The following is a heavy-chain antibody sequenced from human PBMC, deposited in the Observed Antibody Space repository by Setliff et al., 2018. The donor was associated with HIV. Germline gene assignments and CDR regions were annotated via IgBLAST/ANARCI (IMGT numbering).Heavy chain of an antibody. CDR1: GYTFTNYD. Sequence: ASVKVSCKASGYTFTNYDISWVRQAPGQGLEWMGCISAHNGKTNYAQTFQGRVTMTSDTSTTTAYMELRTLRSDDAAVYYCATELFIVVAGHTPTFDYWGQGTLVTVSS. V-gene: IGHV1-18*01. CDR3: ATELFIVVAGHTPTFDY. D-gene: IGHD6-19*01. J-gene: IGHJ4*02. CDR2: ISAHNGKT.